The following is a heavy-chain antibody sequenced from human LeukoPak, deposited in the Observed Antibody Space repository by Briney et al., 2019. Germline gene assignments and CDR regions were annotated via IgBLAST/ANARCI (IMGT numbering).Heavy chain of an antibody. D-gene: IGHD4-17*01. Sequence: PGGSLRLSCAASGFTFSDYYMSWIRQAPRKGLEWVSTISGSGGSTYYADSVKGRFSISRDNSDNTLYLQMISLRAEDTAVYYCAKDSTVTTPPLDWFDPWGQGTLVTVSS. CDR2: ISGSGGST. CDR3: AKDSTVTTPPLDWFDP. J-gene: IGHJ5*02. CDR1: GFTFSDYY. V-gene: IGHV3-23*01.